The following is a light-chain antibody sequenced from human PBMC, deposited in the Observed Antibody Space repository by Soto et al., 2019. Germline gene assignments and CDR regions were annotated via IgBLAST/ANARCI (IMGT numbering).Light chain of an antibody. CDR1: SSNIGAGYE. CDR3: LSYDSSLGGV. V-gene: IGLV1-40*01. J-gene: IGLJ3*02. Sequence: QSVLTQPPSVSGAPGQRVTISCTGSSSNIGAGYEVHWYQQLPGTAPKLLIYGNNNRPSGVPDRISGSKSGTSVSLAITGLRAEDEADYYCLSYDSSLGGVFGGGTKLTVL. CDR2: GNN.